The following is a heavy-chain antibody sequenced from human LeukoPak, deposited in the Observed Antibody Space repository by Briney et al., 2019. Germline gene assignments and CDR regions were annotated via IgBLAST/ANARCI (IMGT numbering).Heavy chain of an antibody. J-gene: IGHJ4*02. CDR1: GFTFSSYG. CDR3: AKDRSSGYSDY. Sequence: GGSLRLSCAASGFTFSSYGMHWVRQAPGKGLEWVAVISYDGSNKYYADSVKGRFTISRDNSKNTLYLQMSSLRAEDTAVYYCAKDRSSGYSDYWGQGTLVTVSS. D-gene: IGHD6-19*01. CDR2: ISYDGSNK. V-gene: IGHV3-30*18.